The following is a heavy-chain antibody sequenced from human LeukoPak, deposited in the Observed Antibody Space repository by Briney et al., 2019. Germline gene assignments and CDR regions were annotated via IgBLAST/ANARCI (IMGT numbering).Heavy chain of an antibody. CDR1: GFTFSSYA. Sequence: PGGSLRLSCAASGFTFSSYAMGWVRQAPGKGLKWVSTISGSGGGTYYADSVRGRFTISRDNSKNTLYLQMSSLRAEDTAVYYCAKVGGIAAAEYWGQGTLVTVSS. J-gene: IGHJ4*02. CDR2: ISGSGGGT. CDR3: AKVGGIAAAEY. D-gene: IGHD6-13*01. V-gene: IGHV3-23*01.